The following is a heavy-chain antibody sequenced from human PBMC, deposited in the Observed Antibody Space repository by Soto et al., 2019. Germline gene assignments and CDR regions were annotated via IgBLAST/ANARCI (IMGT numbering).Heavy chain of an antibody. J-gene: IGHJ4*02. CDR3: ARDYDYIWGSYRYSTLDY. CDR1: GFTFSSYA. CDR2: ISGSGGST. D-gene: IGHD3-16*02. V-gene: IGHV3-23*01. Sequence: EVQLLESGGGLVQPGGSLRLSCAASGFTFSSYAMSWVRQAPGKGLEWVSAISGSGGSTYYADSVKGRFTISRDNSKTTLYLQMNSLRAEDTAVYYCARDYDYIWGSYRYSTLDYWGQGTLVTVSS.